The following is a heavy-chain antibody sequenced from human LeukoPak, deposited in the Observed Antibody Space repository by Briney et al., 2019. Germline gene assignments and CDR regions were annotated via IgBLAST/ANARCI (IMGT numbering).Heavy chain of an antibody. CDR3: ARGPWGSWYVLDY. D-gene: IGHD6-13*01. V-gene: IGHV4-34*01. J-gene: IGHJ4*02. Sequence: SETLSLTCAVYGGSFSGYYWSWTRQPPGKGLEWIGEINHSGSTNYNPSLKSRVTISVDTSKNQFSLKLSSVTAADTAVYYCARGPWGSWYVLDYWGQGTLVTVSS. CDR2: INHSGST. CDR1: GGSFSGYY.